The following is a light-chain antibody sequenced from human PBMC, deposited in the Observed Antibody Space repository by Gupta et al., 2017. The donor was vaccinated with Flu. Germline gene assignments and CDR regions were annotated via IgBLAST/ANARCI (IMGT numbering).Light chain of an antibody. Sequence: PSTLSAAVGDRVTITCRASQSISSWLAWYQQKPGKAPKLLTYKASSLESGVPSRFSGSGSGTQFTLTISSLQPEDFATYYCQQYNSYSITFGQGTRMEIK. J-gene: IGKJ5*01. CDR1: QSISSW. V-gene: IGKV1-5*03. CDR2: KAS. CDR3: QQYNSYSIT.